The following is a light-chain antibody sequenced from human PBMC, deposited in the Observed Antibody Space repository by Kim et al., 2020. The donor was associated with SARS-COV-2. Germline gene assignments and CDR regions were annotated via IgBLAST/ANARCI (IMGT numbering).Light chain of an antibody. J-gene: IGKJ4*01. V-gene: IGKV3-20*01. CDR3: IQYVVSL. CDR1: QSVSSSY. Sequence: EIVMTQSPGTLFLSPGERVTLSCRASQSVSSSYLARYQQKPDQAPRLHIYGASSRATSIPDRFSGSGSGTDFTLTISSLEPEIFAVYYYIQYVVSLFGGGTKLKI. CDR2: GAS.